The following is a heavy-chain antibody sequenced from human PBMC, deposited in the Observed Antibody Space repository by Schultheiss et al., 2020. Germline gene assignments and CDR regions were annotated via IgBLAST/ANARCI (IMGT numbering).Heavy chain of an antibody. CDR1: GFTFSGYA. CDR2: ISYDGSNK. J-gene: IGHJ4*02. Sequence: GGSLRLSCAASGFTFSGYAMNWVRQAPGKGLEWVAVISYDGSNKYYADSVKGRFTISRDNSKNTLYLQMNSLRAEDTAVYYCARDFWGYCSSTSCSNTFGDYWGQGTMVTVSS. D-gene: IGHD2-2*01. CDR3: ARDFWGYCSSTSCSNTFGDY. V-gene: IGHV3-30*04.